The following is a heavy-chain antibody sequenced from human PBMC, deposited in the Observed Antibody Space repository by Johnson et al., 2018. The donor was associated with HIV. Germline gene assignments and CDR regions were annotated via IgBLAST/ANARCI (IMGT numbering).Heavy chain of an antibody. CDR1: GFTFGDYA. J-gene: IGHJ3*02. Sequence: VQLVESGGGVVQPGGSLRLSCAASGFTFGDYAMSWVRQAPGKGLEWVGFIRSKAYGGTTEYAASVKGRFTISRDDSKSIAYLQMNSLKTEDTAVYYCTRDSPTYYNFWSGYPADAFDIWGLGTMVTVSS. CDR2: IRSKAYGGTT. D-gene: IGHD3-3*01. V-gene: IGHV3-49*04. CDR3: TRDSPTYYNFWSGYPADAFDI.